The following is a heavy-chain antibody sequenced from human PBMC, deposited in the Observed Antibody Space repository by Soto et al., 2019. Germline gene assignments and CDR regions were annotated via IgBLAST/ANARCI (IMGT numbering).Heavy chain of an antibody. V-gene: IGHV4-30-2*01. D-gene: IGHD6-6*01. CDR1: GGSISSGGYS. CDR3: ARVRTAYSSSSIDV. Sequence: SETLSLTCAVSGGSISSGGYSWSWIRQPPGKGLEWIGYIYHSGSTYYNPSLKSRVTISVDKSKNQFSLKINSVTAADTAVYYCARVRTAYSSSSIDVWGQGTTVTVSS. CDR2: IYHSGST. J-gene: IGHJ6*02.